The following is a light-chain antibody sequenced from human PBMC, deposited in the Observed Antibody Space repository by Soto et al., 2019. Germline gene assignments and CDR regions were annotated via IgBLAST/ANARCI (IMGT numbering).Light chain of an antibody. CDR1: SSDVGSYNL. CDR2: DVT. CDR3: CSYPGSHTWV. Sequence: QSALTQPASVSGSPGQSITISCTGTSSDVGSYNLVSWYQQHPGKAPKLMIYDVTKRPSGVPDRFSGSKSGITASLTISGLQADDEADYYCCSYPGSHTWVFGGGTKLTVL. V-gene: IGLV2-23*02. J-gene: IGLJ3*02.